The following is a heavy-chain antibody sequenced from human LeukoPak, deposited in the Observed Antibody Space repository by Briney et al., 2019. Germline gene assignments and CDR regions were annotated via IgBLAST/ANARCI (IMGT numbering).Heavy chain of an antibody. J-gene: IGHJ6*03. CDR3: ARVGGGDSLGGYYYYYMDV. CDR2: IYYSGST. V-gene: IGHV4-39*07. Sequence: SETLSLTCTVSGGSISSSSYYWGWLRQPPGKGLEWIGSIYYSGSTYYNPSLKSRVTISVDTTKNQFSLKLSFVTAADTAVYYCARVGGGDSLGGYYYYYMDVWGKGTTVTVSS. CDR1: GGSISSSSYY. D-gene: IGHD2-21*02.